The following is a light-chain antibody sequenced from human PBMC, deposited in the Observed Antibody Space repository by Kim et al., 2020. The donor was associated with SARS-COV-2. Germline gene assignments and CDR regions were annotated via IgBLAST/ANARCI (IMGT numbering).Light chain of an antibody. CDR3: QQVNSYPT. V-gene: IGKV1-13*02. Sequence: SASLVERFTITCRASKGISSALAWYPQKPGKAPKFLIYDASSLESGVPSRFSGSGSVTYFTLTISSRQPEDFATYYCQQVNSYPTFGQGTKMDIK. CDR2: DAS. CDR1: KGISSA. J-gene: IGKJ1*01.